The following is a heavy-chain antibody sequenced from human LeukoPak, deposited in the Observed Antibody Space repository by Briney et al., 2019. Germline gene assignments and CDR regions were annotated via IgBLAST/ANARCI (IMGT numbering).Heavy chain of an antibody. J-gene: IGHJ4*02. CDR2: ISGDGSIT. CDR3: VRRDCSGGSCYFDY. CDR1: GFTISGYW. V-gene: IGHV3-74*01. D-gene: IGHD2-15*01. Sequence: GGSLRLSCAASGFTISGYWMHWVRQAPGKGLVWVSRISGDGSITAYADSVKGRFTISRDNAKNTLYLQMNSLRAEDTAVYYCVRRDCSGGSCYFDYWGQGTLVTVSS.